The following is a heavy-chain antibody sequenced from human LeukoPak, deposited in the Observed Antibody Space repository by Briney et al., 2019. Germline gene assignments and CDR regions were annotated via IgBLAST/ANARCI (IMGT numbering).Heavy chain of an antibody. Sequence: ASVKVSCKASGYTFTNYYIHWVRQAPGQGLEWMGLINPGGDNTDYAQNFQGRVTITADKSTSTAYMELSSLRSEDTAVYYCARSSIIAAAGPYYFDYWGQGTLVTVSS. V-gene: IGHV1-46*01. CDR2: INPGGDNT. CDR3: ARSSIIAAAGPYYFDY. J-gene: IGHJ4*02. D-gene: IGHD6-13*01. CDR1: GYTFTNYY.